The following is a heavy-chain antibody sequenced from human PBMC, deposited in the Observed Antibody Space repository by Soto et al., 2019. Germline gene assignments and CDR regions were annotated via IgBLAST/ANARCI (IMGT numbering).Heavy chain of an antibody. CDR1: GFSFSTYA. Sequence: VGSLRLSCATSGFSFSTYAIHWVRQAPGKGLDWVAVISNDGSKRYYAQSVKGRFTISRDNSNNTVDLQMNSLRAEDTALYYCARSIAVAGLDYWGPGTLVTVSS. V-gene: IGHV3-30-3*01. D-gene: IGHD6-19*01. J-gene: IGHJ4*02. CDR3: ARSIAVAGLDY. CDR2: ISNDGSKR.